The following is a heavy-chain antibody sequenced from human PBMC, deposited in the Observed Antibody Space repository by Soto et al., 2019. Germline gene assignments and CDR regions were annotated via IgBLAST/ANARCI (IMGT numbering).Heavy chain of an antibody. CDR2: INAGNGNT. Sequence: ASVKVSCKASGYTFTSYAMHWVRQAPGQRLEWMGWINAGNGNTKYSQKFQGRVTITRDTSASTAYMELSSLRSEDTAVYYCAREVVPAAILWFDPWGQGTLVTVS. CDR3: AREVVPAAILWFDP. D-gene: IGHD2-2*01. CDR1: GYTFTSYA. J-gene: IGHJ5*02. V-gene: IGHV1-3*01.